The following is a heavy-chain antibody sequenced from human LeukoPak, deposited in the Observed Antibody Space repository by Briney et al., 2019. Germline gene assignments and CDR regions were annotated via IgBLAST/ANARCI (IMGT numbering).Heavy chain of an antibody. CDR1: GGSISSYY. V-gene: IGHV4-4*07. D-gene: IGHD6-19*01. CDR3: AGVSSGWYNEY. Sequence: PSETLSLTCTVSGGSISSYYWSWIRQPAGKGLEWIGRIYTSGSIDYNPSLKSRLTLSVDTSENQFSLKLSSVTAADTAVYFCAGVSSGWYNEYWGQGTLVTVSS. CDR2: IYTSGSI. J-gene: IGHJ4*02.